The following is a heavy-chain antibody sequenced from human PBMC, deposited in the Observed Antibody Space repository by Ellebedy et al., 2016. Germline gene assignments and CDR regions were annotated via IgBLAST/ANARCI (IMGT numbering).Heavy chain of an antibody. CDR2: ISYDGSNK. CDR1: GFTFSSYA. Sequence: GGSLRLSXAASGFTFSSYAMHWVRQAPGKGLEWVAVISYDGSNKYYADSVKGRFTISRDNSKNTLYLQMNSLRAEDTAVYYCARALRGYSYGPFDYWGQGTLVTVSS. V-gene: IGHV3-30-3*01. D-gene: IGHD5-18*01. CDR3: ARALRGYSYGPFDY. J-gene: IGHJ4*02.